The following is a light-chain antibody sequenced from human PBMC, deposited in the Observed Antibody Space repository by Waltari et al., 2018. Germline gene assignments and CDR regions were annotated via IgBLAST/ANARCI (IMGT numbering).Light chain of an antibody. CDR2: AVN. Sequence: QSALTQPPSASGSPGQSVTISCTGTSSDVGGYNYVSWYQQHPGKAPKLMIYAVNKRPSGVPDRFSGSNARNTASLTVSGRQAEDEADYYCSSYAGSNLWVFGGGTKLTVL. V-gene: IGLV2-8*01. CDR3: SSYAGSNLWV. CDR1: SSDVGGYNY. J-gene: IGLJ3*02.